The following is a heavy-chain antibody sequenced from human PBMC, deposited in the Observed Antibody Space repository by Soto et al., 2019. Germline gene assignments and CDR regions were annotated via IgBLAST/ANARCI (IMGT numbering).Heavy chain of an antibody. J-gene: IGHJ4*02. D-gene: IGHD3-10*01. CDR1: GDTFSFYS. CDR3: ATSYGSGYRAFDY. Sequence: QVQLVQSGAEVKRPGPSVKVSCKASGDTFSFYSINWVRQAPGLALEWMGRVNPILSMSNYAQRFQGRVTMTVDKSTSPAYMELSGLRSEDTAMYYCATSYGSGYRAFDYWGQGALVTVSS. CDR2: VNPILSMS. V-gene: IGHV1-69*04.